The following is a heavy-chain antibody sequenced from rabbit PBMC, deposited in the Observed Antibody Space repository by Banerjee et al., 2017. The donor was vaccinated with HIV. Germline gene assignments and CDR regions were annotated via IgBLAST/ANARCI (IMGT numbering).Heavy chain of an antibody. CDR1: GFTLSSSYY. Sequence: QEQLVESGGGLVTLGGSLKLSCKASGFTLSSSYYMCWVRQAPGKGLEWIACIYAGSRGSTYYASWAKGRFTISKASSTTVTLQMTSLTAADTATYFCARDAGYAGSNLWGPGTLVTVS. V-gene: IGHV1S45*01. CDR2: IYAGSRGST. J-gene: IGHJ4*01. D-gene: IGHD4-2*01. CDR3: ARDAGYAGSNL.